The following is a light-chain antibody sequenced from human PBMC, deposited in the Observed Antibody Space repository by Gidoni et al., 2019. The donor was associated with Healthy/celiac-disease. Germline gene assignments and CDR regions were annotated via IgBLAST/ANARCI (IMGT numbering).Light chain of an antibody. CDR1: QSVSSY. Sequence: EIVFTQSPATLSLSPGERATLSCRASQSVSSYLAWYQQKPGQAPRLLIDDASNRATGIPARFSGSGSGTDFTLTISSLEPEDFAVYYCQQRSNWPPVTFGQGTRLEIK. CDR2: DAS. CDR3: QQRSNWPPVT. V-gene: IGKV3-11*01. J-gene: IGKJ5*01.